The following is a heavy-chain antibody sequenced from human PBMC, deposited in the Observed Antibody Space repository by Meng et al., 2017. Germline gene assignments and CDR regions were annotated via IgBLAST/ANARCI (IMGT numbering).Heavy chain of an antibody. CDR1: GFTFDDYA. CDR2: ISWNSGSI. V-gene: IGHV3-9*01. D-gene: IGHD4-17*01. CDR3: AKDTPSGDSVYYYGMDV. J-gene: IGHJ6*02. Sequence: SLKISCAASGFTFDDYAMHWVRQAPGKGLEWGSGISWNSGSIGYADSVKDRFTISRDNAKNYLYLQMNSLRTEDTAVYYCAKDTPSGDSVYYYGMDVWGQGTTVTVSS.